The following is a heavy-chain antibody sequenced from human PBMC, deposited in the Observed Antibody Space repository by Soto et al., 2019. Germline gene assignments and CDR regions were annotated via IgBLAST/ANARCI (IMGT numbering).Heavy chain of an antibody. CDR2: INPSGGST. J-gene: IGHJ4*02. CDR1: GYTFTSYY. Sequence: QVQLVQSGAEVKKPGASVKVSCKASGYTFTSYYMHWVRQAPGQGLEWMGIINPSGGSTSYAQKFQGRVTMTRDKSTSTVYMELSSLRSEDTAVYYCSWSGRCGGDCPYDYWGQGTLVTVSS. D-gene: IGHD2-21*02. V-gene: IGHV1-46*01. CDR3: SWSGRCGGDCPYDY.